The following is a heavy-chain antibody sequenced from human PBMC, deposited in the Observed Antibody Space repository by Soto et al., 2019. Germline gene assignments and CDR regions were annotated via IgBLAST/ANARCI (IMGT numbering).Heavy chain of an antibody. Sequence: EVQLLESGGGLVQPGGSLRLSCAASGFTFSSYAMSWVRQAPGKGLEWVSAISGSGGSTYYADSVKGRFTISRDNSKNTLYLQMNSLRAEDTAVYYCAKGAGVSDLRYPLQYFDYWGQGTLVTVSS. J-gene: IGHJ4*02. CDR3: AKGAGVSDLRYPLQYFDY. CDR2: ISGSGGST. V-gene: IGHV3-23*01. D-gene: IGHD3-16*01. CDR1: GFTFSSYA.